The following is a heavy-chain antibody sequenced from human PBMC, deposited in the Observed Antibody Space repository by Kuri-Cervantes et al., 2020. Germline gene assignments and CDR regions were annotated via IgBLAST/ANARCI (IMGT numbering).Heavy chain of an antibody. CDR1: GFTFSSYA. CDR2: ISVDGSNE. Sequence: GGSLRLSCAASGFTFSSYAMSWVRQAPGKGLEWVAVISVDGSNEYYADSVKGRFTISRDNSKNTLYLQMNSLKASDTAMYYCARSTVTTPGFDYWGQGTLVTVSS. V-gene: IGHV3-30*07. D-gene: IGHD4-17*01. CDR3: ARSTVTTPGFDY. J-gene: IGHJ4*02.